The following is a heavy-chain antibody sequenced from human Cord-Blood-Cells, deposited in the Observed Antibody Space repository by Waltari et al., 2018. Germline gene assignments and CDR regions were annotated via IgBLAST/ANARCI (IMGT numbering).Heavy chain of an antibody. CDR1: GGSFSGYY. V-gene: IGHV4-34*01. D-gene: IGHD6-6*01. CDR2: INHSGST. CDR3: ARGGMAARPLFYYYYYYMDV. Sequence: QVQLQQWGAGLLKPSETLSLTCAVYGGSFSGYYWSWIRQPPGKGLEWIGEINHSGSTNYNLSLKSRVTISVDTSKNQFSLKLSSVTAADTAVYYCARGGMAARPLFYYYYYYMDVWGKGTTVTVSS. J-gene: IGHJ6*03.